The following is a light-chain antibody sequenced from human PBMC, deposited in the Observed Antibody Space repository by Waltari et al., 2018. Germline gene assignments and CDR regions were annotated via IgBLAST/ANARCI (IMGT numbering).Light chain of an antibody. CDR1: SSNIGSNT. J-gene: IGLJ3*02. Sequence: QSVLTQPPSASGTPGQRVTISCSGSSSNIGSNTVNWYQQLPGTAPKLLIYSNNQRPSAVPDRCSGSKSSTSASLAISGLQSEDEADYYCAAWDDSLNGPVFGGGTKLTVL. CDR3: AAWDDSLNGPV. CDR2: SNN. V-gene: IGLV1-44*01.